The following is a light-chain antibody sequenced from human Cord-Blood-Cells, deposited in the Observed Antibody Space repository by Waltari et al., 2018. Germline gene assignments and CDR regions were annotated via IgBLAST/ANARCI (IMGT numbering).Light chain of an antibody. CDR2: GAS. CDR3: QQYNNLPFT. Sequence: EIVMTQSPATLSVSQGERATLSCRASQSVSSNLAWYQQKPGQAPRLLIYGASTRATGIPARFSGSGSGTEFTLTISSLQSEDFAVYYCQQYNNLPFTFGPGTKVDIK. V-gene: IGKV3-15*01. CDR1: QSVSSN. J-gene: IGKJ3*01.